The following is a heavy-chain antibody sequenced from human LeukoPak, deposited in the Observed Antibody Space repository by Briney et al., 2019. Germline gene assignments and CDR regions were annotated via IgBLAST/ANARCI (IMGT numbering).Heavy chain of an antibody. CDR3: VRDRSSSWGFDP. D-gene: IGHD6-13*01. Sequence: GGSLRLSCTASGFSFNSYAMNWVRQAPGKGLEWVSSISSSSSYIYYADSMKGRFTISRDNAKNSLYLQMNSLRAEDTAIYYCVRDRSSSWGFDPWGQGTLVTVSS. CDR1: GFSFNSYA. CDR2: ISSSSSYI. V-gene: IGHV3-21*04. J-gene: IGHJ5*02.